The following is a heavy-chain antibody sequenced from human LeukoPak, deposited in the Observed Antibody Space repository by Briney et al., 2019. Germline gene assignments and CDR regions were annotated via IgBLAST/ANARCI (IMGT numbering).Heavy chain of an antibody. CDR3: ASPVEMTTITAIDY. J-gene: IGHJ4*02. Sequence: TGGSLRLSCAASGFTFSNYAMSWVRQAPGKGLEWVSGISGSGGDTYYADSVKGRFTISRDNSKNTLYLQMNSLRAEDTAVYYCASPVEMTTITAIDYWSQGTLVTVSS. CDR2: ISGSGGDT. CDR1: GFTFSNYA. V-gene: IGHV3-23*01. D-gene: IGHD5-24*01.